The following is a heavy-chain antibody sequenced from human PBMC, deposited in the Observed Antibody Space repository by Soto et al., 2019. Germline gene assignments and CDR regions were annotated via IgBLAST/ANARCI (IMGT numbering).Heavy chain of an antibody. Sequence: SVKVSCKASGGTFSNSAISWVRQATGQGLEWLGGIMPIFRTPDYAQKLQGRVTMSTDTSTSTAYMELRSLRSDDSAVYYCARMGDVPYYYYGMDVWGQGTTVTVSS. CDR1: GGTFSNSA. V-gene: IGHV1-69*05. J-gene: IGHJ6*02. CDR2: IMPIFRTP. CDR3: ARMGDVPYYYYGMDV. D-gene: IGHD3-16*01.